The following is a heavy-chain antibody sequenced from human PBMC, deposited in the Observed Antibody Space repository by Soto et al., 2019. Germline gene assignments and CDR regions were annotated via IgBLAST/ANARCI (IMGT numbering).Heavy chain of an antibody. D-gene: IGHD1-1*01. CDR3: ARDDENDGNAIDP. J-gene: IGHJ4*02. V-gene: IGHV3-33*01. CDR1: GFTFSRYG. Sequence: YLRLCCAASGFTFSRYGMHWVRQAPGKGLEWVAVIWDHGKRKEYQDSVKGRFTISRDNIKNTLYLTLDSLRAEDSAVDYCARDDENDGNAIDPWGQGT. CDR2: IWDHGKRK.